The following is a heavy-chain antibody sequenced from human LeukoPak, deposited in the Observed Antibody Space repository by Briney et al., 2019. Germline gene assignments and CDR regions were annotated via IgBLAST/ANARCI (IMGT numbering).Heavy chain of an antibody. CDR3: ARVTGYVIEDYFDY. V-gene: IGHV4-39*02. D-gene: IGHD3-22*01. J-gene: IGHJ4*02. CDR1: GDSISSSSYN. Sequence: SETLSLTCSVSGDSISSSSYNWGWIRQPPGKGLEWIGSISYSGSTKYNPSLKSRITISVDTSNNHLSLKLNSVTAADTAVYYCARVTGYVIEDYFDYWGQGTLVTVSS. CDR2: ISYSGST.